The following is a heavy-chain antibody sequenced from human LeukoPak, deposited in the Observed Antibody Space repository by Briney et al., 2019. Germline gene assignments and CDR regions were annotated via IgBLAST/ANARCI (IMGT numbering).Heavy chain of an antibody. CDR2: IYHSGST. CDR1: GKSISSDYY. J-gene: IGHJ3*01. D-gene: IGHD3-3*01. CDR3: ARALHDFRHLFDF. V-gene: IGHV4-38-2*02. Sequence: SETLSLTCTVSGKSISSDYYRGWIRQPPGKGLEWIGSIYHSGSTNYNSSLKSRVTISVDTSRNQFSLRLSSVTAADTAIYYCARALHDFRHLFDFWGLGTMVTVSS.